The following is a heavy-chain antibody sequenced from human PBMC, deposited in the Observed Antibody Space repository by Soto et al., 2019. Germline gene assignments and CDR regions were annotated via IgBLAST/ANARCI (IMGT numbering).Heavy chain of an antibody. D-gene: IGHD2-15*01. CDR1: GYTFTSYY. CDR2: INPSGGST. J-gene: IGHJ6*02. Sequence: ASVKVSCKASGYTFTSYYMHWVRQAPGQGLEWMGIINPSGGSTSYAQKFQGRVTMTRDTSMSTVYMELSSLRSEDTAVYYCARDPGDIVVVVAATTADYGMDVWGQGTTVTVSS. V-gene: IGHV1-46*01. CDR3: ARDPGDIVVVVAATTADYGMDV.